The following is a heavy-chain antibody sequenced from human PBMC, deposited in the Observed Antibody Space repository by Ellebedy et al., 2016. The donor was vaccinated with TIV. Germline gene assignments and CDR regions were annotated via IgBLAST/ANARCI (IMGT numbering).Heavy chain of an antibody. D-gene: IGHD5/OR15-5a*01. CDR1: GFTFSDNA. V-gene: IGHV3-23*01. CDR3: VKGHIYLSSFDQ. Sequence: GASLKISCAASGFTFSDNAMGWVRQAPGKGLEWVAGISFGGESTYYPDSVKGRFTISRDNSKNTVYLQMSILSFEDTAVFYCVKGHIYLSSFDQWGQGTLVTVSS. CDR2: ISFGGEST. J-gene: IGHJ4*02.